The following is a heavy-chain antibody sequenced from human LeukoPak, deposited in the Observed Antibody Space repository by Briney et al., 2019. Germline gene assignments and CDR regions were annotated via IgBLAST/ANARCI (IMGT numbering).Heavy chain of an antibody. CDR1: GGSISSYY. CDR3: ARDRLYYFDY. J-gene: IGHJ4*02. D-gene: IGHD2-21*02. CDR2: IYYSGST. V-gene: IGHV4-59*01. Sequence: PSETLSLTCTVSGGSISSYYWSWIRQPPGKGLEWIGYIYYSGSTNYNPSLKSRVTISVVTSKNQFSLKLSSVTAADTAVYYCARDRLYYFDYWGQGTLVTVSS.